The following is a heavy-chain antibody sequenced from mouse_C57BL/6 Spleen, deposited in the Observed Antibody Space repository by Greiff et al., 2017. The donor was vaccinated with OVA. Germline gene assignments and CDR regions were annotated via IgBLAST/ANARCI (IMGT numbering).Heavy chain of an antibody. Sequence: VQLQESGPGLVQPSQCLSITCTVSGFSLTSYGVHWVRQSPGKGLEWLGVIWSGGSTDYNAAFISRLSISKDNSKSQVFFKMNSLQADDTAIYYCARDYDGDGNYPYYFDYWGQGTTLTVSS. CDR3: ARDYDGDGNYPYYFDY. V-gene: IGHV2-2*01. CDR2: IWSGGST. J-gene: IGHJ2*01. CDR1: GFSLTSYG. D-gene: IGHD2-1*01.